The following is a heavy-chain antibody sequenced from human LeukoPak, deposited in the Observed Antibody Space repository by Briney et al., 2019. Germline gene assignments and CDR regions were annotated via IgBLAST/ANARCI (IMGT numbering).Heavy chain of an antibody. CDR1: GFTFSSYA. Sequence: PGRSLRLSCAASGFTFSSYAMHWVRQAPGKGLEWVSAISGSGGSTYYADSVKGRFTISRDNSKNTLYLQMNSLRAEDTAVYYCAKGSPYSSSWYHYYYGMDVWGQGTTVTVSS. V-gene: IGHV3-23*01. D-gene: IGHD6-13*01. CDR3: AKGSPYSSSWYHYYYGMDV. CDR2: ISGSGGST. J-gene: IGHJ6*02.